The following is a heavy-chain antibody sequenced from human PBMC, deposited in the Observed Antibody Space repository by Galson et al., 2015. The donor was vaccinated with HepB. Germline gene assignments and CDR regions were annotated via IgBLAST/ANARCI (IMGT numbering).Heavy chain of an antibody. J-gene: IGHJ4*02. D-gene: IGHD2-2*01. CDR2: INPNSGGT. Sequence: SVKVSCKASGYTFTGYYMHWVRQAPGQGLEWMGWINPNSGGTNYAQKFQGRVTVTRDTSISTAYMELRRLRSDDTAVYYCAIGKDIVVVPAAGDFDYWGQGTLVTVSS. CDR1: GYTFTGYY. CDR3: AIGKDIVVVPAAGDFDY. V-gene: IGHV1-2*02.